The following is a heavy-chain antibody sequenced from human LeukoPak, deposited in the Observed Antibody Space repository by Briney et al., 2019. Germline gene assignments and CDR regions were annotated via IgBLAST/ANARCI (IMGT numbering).Heavy chain of an antibody. CDR3: ARDLGYYGSGRSWFDP. CDR2: IYYSGTI. CDR1: GGSISNYY. D-gene: IGHD3-10*01. J-gene: IGHJ5*02. Sequence: SETLSLTCTVSGGSISNYYWSWIRQPPGKGLEWIGYIYYSGTINYNPSLKSRVTISVDTSKNQFSLKLSSVTAADTAVYYCARDLGYYGSGRSWFDPWGQGTLVTVSS. V-gene: IGHV4-59*01.